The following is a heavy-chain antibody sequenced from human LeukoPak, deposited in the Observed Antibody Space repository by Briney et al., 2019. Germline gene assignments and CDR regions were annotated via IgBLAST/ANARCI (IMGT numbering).Heavy chain of an antibody. D-gene: IGHD3-10*01. CDR2: IYHSGST. CDR3: ATRLRTYYGSGSYFDY. V-gene: IGHV4-4*02. J-gene: IGHJ4*02. CDR1: GGSISSSKW. Sequence: SETLSLTCAVSGGSISSSKWWSWVRQPPGKGLEWIGEIYHSGSTNYNPSLKSRVTISVDTSKNQFSLKLSSVTAADTAVYYCATRLRTYYGSGSYFDYWGQGTLVTVSS.